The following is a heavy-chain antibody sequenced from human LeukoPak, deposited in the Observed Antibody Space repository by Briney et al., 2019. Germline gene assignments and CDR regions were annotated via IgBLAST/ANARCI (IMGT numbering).Heavy chain of an antibody. V-gene: IGHV4-34*01. Sequence: SETLSLTCAVYGGSFGGYYWSRIRQPPGKGLEWIGEINHSGSTNYNPSLKSRVTISVDTSKNQFSLKLSSVTAADTAVYYCARGSDFWSGYFDYWGQGTLVTVSS. J-gene: IGHJ4*02. CDR2: INHSGST. CDR3: ARGSDFWSGYFDY. D-gene: IGHD3-3*01. CDR1: GGSFGGYY.